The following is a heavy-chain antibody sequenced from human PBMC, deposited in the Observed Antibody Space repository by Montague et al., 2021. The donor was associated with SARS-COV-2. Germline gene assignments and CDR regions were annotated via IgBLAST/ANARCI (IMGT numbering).Heavy chain of an antibody. CDR1: GGSISSTSYY. D-gene: IGHD3-10*01. V-gene: IGHV4-39*01. J-gene: IGHJ3*02. CDR3: ARHITGSGNAFDI. Sequence: SETLSLTCTVSGGSISSTSYYWGWIRQPPGQGLVWIGSISYSASTYYKSSLKSRVTISVDTSKNQFSLRLSSVTAADTAVYYCARHITGSGNAFDIWGQGTMVTVSS. CDR2: ISYSAST.